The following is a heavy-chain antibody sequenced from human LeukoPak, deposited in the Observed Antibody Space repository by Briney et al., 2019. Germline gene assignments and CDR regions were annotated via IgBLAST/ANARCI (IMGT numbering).Heavy chain of an antibody. CDR3: ATYYYASGSSD. V-gene: IGHV3-11*03. J-gene: IGHJ4*02. CDR1: GFTFSDYY. CDR2: ITNSGTST. D-gene: IGHD3-10*01. Sequence: PGGSLRLSCAASGFTFSDYYMSWIRQAPGKGLEWVSYITNSGTSTAYADSVKGRFTISRDNAKNSLYPQMNSLRAEDTAVYYCATYYYASGSSDWGQGTLVTVSS.